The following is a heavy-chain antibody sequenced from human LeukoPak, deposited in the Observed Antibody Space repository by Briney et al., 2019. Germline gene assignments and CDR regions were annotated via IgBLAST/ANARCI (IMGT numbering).Heavy chain of an antibody. J-gene: IGHJ6*04. CDR3: ARGNTTRGGDYGMDV. Sequence: SVKVSCKASGGTFSSCAISWVRQAPGQGLEWMGGIIPIFGTANYAQKFQGRVTITADKSTSTAYMELSSLRSEDTAVYYCARGNTTRGGDYGMDVWGKGTTVTVSS. CDR2: IIPIFGTA. D-gene: IGHD3-16*01. CDR1: GGTFSSCA. V-gene: IGHV1-69*06.